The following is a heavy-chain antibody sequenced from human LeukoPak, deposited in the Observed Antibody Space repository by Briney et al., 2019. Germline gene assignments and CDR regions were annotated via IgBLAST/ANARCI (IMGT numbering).Heavy chain of an antibody. D-gene: IGHD6-13*01. CDR1: ESIFSGYW. Sequence: GGSLRLSCAASESIFSGYWMNWVRQAPGKGLEWVANIKQDGSEKQYVDSVRGRFTISRDNAKNSLYLQMNSLRVEDTAVYYCARSAAAGTKGGYFQHWGQGTLVTVSS. CDR2: IKQDGSEK. J-gene: IGHJ1*01. V-gene: IGHV3-7*03. CDR3: ARSAAAGTKGGYFQH.